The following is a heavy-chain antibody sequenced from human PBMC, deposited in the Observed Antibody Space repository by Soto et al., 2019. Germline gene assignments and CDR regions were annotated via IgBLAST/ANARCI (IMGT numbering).Heavy chain of an antibody. J-gene: IGHJ5*02. CDR1: GGTFSSYT. CDR3: AHGRWEESRDGYWGWFDP. V-gene: IGHV1-69*02. D-gene: IGHD5-12*01. Sequence: QVQLVQSGAEVKKPGSTVKVSCKASGGTFSSYTISWVRQAPGQGLEWMGRIIPILGIANYAQKFQGRVTINAHNSTSTAYMELISLRSEDTAVYYCAHGRWEESRDGYWGWFDPWGQGTLVTVSS. CDR2: IIPILGIA.